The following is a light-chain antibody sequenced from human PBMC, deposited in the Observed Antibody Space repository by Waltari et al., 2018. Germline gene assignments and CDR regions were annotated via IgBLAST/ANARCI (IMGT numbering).Light chain of an antibody. V-gene: IGKV1-33*01. CDR1: EDIRNH. J-gene: IGKJ2*01. Sequence: DIQMTQSPSSLSASVGDRVTITCQASEDIRNHLNWFQQRPGKAPELLIYDASVLETGVSSRFSGSASGTYFTFSISSLQPEDIATYFCQQYDNLPYTFGQGTKLEIK. CDR3: QQYDNLPYT. CDR2: DAS.